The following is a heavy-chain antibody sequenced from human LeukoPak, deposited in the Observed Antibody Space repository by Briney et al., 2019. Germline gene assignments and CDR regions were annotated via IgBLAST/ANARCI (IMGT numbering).Heavy chain of an antibody. J-gene: IGHJ3*02. D-gene: IGHD3-9*01. Sequence: GGSLRLSCAASGFTVSSNYMSWVRQAPGKGLEWVSVIYSGGSTYYADSVKGRFTISRDSSKNTLYLQMSSLRAEDTAVYYCAKDLGHYDILTGYRHDAFDIWGQGTMVTVSS. CDR2: IYSGGST. V-gene: IGHV3-53*01. CDR1: GFTVSSNY. CDR3: AKDLGHYDILTGYRHDAFDI.